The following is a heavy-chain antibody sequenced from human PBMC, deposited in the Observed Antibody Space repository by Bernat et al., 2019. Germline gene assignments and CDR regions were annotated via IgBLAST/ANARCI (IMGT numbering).Heavy chain of an antibody. V-gene: IGHV3-21*01. Sequence: EVQLVESGGGLVKPGGSLRLSCAASGFTFSSYSMNWVRQAPGKGLEWVSSISSSSSYIYYADSVKGRFTISRDNAKNSLYLQMNSLRAEDTAVYYCARFGHYYDSSGYYLDYYYYGMDVWGQGTTVTVSS. D-gene: IGHD3-22*01. J-gene: IGHJ6*02. CDR3: ARFGHYYDSSGYYLDYYYYGMDV. CDR2: ISSSSSYI. CDR1: GFTFSSYS.